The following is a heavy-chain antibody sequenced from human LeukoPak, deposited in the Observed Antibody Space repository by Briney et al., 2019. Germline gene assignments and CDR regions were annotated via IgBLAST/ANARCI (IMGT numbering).Heavy chain of an antibody. CDR1: GFTFSSYA. D-gene: IGHD2-2*01. J-gene: IGHJ6*04. V-gene: IGHV3-64D*06. CDR3: VKGYCSSTSCSYYYYYGMDV. CDR2: ISSNGGST. Sequence: GGSLRLSCSASGFTFSSYAMHWVPEAPGKGLEDVSAISSNGGSTYYADSVKGRFTISRDNSKNTLYLQMSSLRAEHTAVYYCVKGYCSSTSCSYYYYYGMDVWGKGTTVTVSS.